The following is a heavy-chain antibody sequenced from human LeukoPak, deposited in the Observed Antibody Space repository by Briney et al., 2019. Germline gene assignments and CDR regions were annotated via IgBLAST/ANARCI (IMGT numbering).Heavy chain of an antibody. D-gene: IGHD4-23*01. J-gene: IGHJ2*01. V-gene: IGHV4-30-2*01. CDR3: ARSPDLRWYNWYFDL. CDR2: IYHSGST. Sequence: SQTLSLTCAVSGGSISSGGYSWSWIRQPPGKGLEWIGYIYHSGSTYYNPSLKSRVTISVDRSKNQFSLKLSSVTAADTAVYYCARSPDLRWYNWYFDLWGRGTLVTVSS. CDR1: GGSISSGGYS.